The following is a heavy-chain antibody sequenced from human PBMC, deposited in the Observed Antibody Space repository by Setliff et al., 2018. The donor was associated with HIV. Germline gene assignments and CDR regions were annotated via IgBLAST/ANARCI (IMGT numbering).Heavy chain of an antibody. V-gene: IGHV1-18*01. CDR1: GYTFTSYG. J-gene: IGHJ5*02. CDR2: ISAYNGNT. CDR3: ARVEITMVRGVINGGWFDP. Sequence: ASVKVSCKASGYTFTSYGTSWVRQAPGQGLEWMGWISAYNGNTNYAQKLQGRVTMTTDTSTSTAYMELRSLRSDDTAVYYCARVEITMVRGVINGGWFDPWGQGTLVTVSS. D-gene: IGHD3-10*01.